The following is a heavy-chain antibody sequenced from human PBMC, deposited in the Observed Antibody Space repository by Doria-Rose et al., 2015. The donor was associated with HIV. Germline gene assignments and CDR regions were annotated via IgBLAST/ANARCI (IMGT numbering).Heavy chain of an antibody. J-gene: IGHJ4*02. V-gene: IGHV2-26*01. CDR1: GVSLSSPGMG. D-gene: IGHD6-13*01. CDR3: ARIKSSRWYHKYYFDF. CDR2: IFSDDER. Sequence: ESGPVLVKPTETLTLTCTVSGVSLSSPGMGVSWTRQPPGKALERLANIFSDDERSYKTSLKSRLTISRGTSKSQVVLTMTDMDPVDTATYYCARIKSSRWYHKYYFDFWGQGTLVIVSA.